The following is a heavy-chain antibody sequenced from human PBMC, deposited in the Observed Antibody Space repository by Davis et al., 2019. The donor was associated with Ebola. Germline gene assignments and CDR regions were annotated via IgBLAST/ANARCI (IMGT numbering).Heavy chain of an antibody. CDR3: AKTYYDFWRGYPLYFHF. J-gene: IGHJ4*02. V-gene: IGHV3-23*01. CDR1: GFSFSTYG. CDR2: IRGSGDEA. D-gene: IGHD3-3*01. Sequence: PGGSLRLSCAASGFSFSTYGMHWVRQAPGKGLEWVSTIRGSGDEAYYADSVKGRFTISRDNSKNTLYLEMKSLRAEDTAIYYCAKTYYDFWRGYPLYFHFWGQGTLVIVSS.